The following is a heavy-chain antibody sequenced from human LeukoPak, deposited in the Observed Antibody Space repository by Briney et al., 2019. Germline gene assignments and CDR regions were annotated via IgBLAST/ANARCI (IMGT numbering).Heavy chain of an antibody. D-gene: IGHD6-13*01. Sequence: PGGSLRLSCAASGFTFSSYAMSWVRQAPGEGLEWVSSISSNAGGTYYADSVKGRFTISRDNSKNTVYLQMNSLRVEDTAVYHCAKDRGIIAAGFDYWGQGTLVTVSS. CDR1: GFTFSSYA. CDR2: ISSNAGGT. CDR3: AKDRGIIAAGFDY. J-gene: IGHJ4*02. V-gene: IGHV3-23*01.